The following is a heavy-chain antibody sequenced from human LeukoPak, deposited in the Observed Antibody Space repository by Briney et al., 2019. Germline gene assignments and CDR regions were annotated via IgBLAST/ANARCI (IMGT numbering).Heavy chain of an antibody. CDR3: ARVDPWYSSSKLPPDY. J-gene: IGHJ4*02. Sequence: GASVKVSCKASGYTFTGYYMHWVRQAPGQGLEWMGWINPNSGGTNYAQKFQGRVTMTRDTSISTAYMELSRLRSDDTAVYYCARVDPWYSSSKLPPDYWGQGTLVTVSS. CDR2: INPNSGGT. D-gene: IGHD6-6*01. CDR1: GYTFTGYY. V-gene: IGHV1-2*02.